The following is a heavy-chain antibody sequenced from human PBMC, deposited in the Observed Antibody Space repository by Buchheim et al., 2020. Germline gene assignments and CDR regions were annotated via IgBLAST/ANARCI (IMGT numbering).Heavy chain of an antibody. V-gene: IGHV4-59*08. J-gene: IGHJ4*02. Sequence: QVQLQESGPGLVKPSETLSLTCTVSGSSISSYQWSWIRQPPGKGLEWIGYIFDSGSSGFTHYNPSLESRFALSLATSQNQFSLKVTSVTAADTAVYYCARHIAEAGTCFHYWGQG. D-gene: IGHD6-19*01. CDR1: GSSISSYQ. CDR2: IFDSGSSGFT. CDR3: ARHIAEAGTCFHY.